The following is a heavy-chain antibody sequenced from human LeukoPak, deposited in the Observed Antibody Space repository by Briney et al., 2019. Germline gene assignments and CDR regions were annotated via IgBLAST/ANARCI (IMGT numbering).Heavy chain of an antibody. CDR1: GFTFSRYG. J-gene: IGHJ4*02. CDR2: ILYDGSNK. CDR3: ARSNREFASGSGDY. D-gene: IGHD3-10*01. Sequence: GGSLRLSCAASGFTFSRYGMHWVRQAPGKGLEWVAVILYDGSNKYYADSVKGRFTISRDNSKNTLYLQMHSLRAEDTAVYYCARSNREFASGSGDYWGQGTLVTVSS. V-gene: IGHV3-30*03.